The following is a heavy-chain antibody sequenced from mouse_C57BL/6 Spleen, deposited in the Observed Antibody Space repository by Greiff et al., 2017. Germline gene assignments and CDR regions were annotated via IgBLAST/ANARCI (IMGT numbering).Heavy chain of an antibody. V-gene: IGHV10-3*01. D-gene: IGHD1-1*01. CDR1: GFTFTTYA. CDR3: VREGLFSTVVATQYFDV. CDR2: ISSKSSNYAT. Sequence: EVKLVESGGGLVQPKGSLKLSCAASGFTFTTYAMHWVRQAPGKGLEWVARISSKSSNYATYHAVSVQDRFTISRYYSQSMLYLKMNNLKTEDTAMYYCVREGLFSTVVATQYFDVWGTGTTVTVSS. J-gene: IGHJ1*03.